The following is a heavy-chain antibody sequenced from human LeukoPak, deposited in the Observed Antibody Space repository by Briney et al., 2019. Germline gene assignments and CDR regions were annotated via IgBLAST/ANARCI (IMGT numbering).Heavy chain of an antibody. Sequence: GGSLRLSCAASGFTFSNAWMSWVRQAPGKGLEWVGRIKSKTDGGTTDYAAPVKGRFTISRDDSENTLYLQMNSLKTEDTAVYYCTTTVDYDFWSGYSPYYMDVWGKGTTVTVSS. V-gene: IGHV3-15*01. J-gene: IGHJ6*03. CDR1: GFTFSNAW. CDR3: TTTVDYDFWSGYSPYYMDV. D-gene: IGHD3-3*01. CDR2: IKSKTDGGTT.